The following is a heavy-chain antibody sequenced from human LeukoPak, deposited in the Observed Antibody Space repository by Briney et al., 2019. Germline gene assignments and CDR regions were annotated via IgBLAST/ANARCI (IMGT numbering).Heavy chain of an antibody. V-gene: IGHV3-23*01. J-gene: IGHJ3*02. CDR1: GFTFSSYA. CDR3: AKDLHDSSGLPVPDAFDI. D-gene: IGHD3-22*01. Sequence: PGGSLRLSCAASGFTFSSYAMSWVRQAPGKGLEWVSAISGSGGSTYYADSVKGRFTISRDNSKNTLYLQMNSLRAEDTAVYYCAKDLHDSSGLPVPDAFDIWGQGTMVTVSS. CDR2: ISGSGGST.